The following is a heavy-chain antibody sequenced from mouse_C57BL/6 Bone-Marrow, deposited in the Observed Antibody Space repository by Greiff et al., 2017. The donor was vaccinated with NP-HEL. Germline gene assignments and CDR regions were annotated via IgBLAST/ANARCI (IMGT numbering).Heavy chain of an antibody. CDR1: GYTFTSYW. J-gene: IGHJ1*03. CDR3: ARDYYSNFGWYFDV. D-gene: IGHD2-5*01. Sequence: QVQLQQPGAELVKPGASVKLSCKASGYTFTSYWMHWVKQRPGQGLEWIGMIHPNSGSTNYNEKFKSKATLTVDKSSSTAYMQLSSLTSEDSAVYYCARDYYSNFGWYFDVWGTGTTVTVSS. V-gene: IGHV1-64*01. CDR2: IHPNSGST.